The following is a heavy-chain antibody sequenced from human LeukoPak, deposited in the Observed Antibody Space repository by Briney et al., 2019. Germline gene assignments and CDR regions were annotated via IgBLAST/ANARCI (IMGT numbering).Heavy chain of an antibody. CDR1: GGSISSGGYY. Sequence: KPSETLSLTCTVSGGSISSGGYYWSWIRQHPGKGLKWIGYIYYSGSTYYNPSLKSRVTISVDTSKNQFSLKLSSVTAADTAVYYCASLVWGAYYFDYWGQGTLVTVSS. D-gene: IGHD3-16*01. CDR2: IYYSGST. V-gene: IGHV4-31*03. J-gene: IGHJ4*02. CDR3: ASLVWGAYYFDY.